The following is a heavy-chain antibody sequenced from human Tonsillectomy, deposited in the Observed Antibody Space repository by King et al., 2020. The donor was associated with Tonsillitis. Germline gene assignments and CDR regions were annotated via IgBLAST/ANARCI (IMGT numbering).Heavy chain of an antibody. Sequence: VQLVESGGGLVKPGGSLRLSCAASGFTFTSFSMNWVRQAPGKGLEWVSSISTTSTYIYLADSVKGRFTISRDNAKNSLYLQMSSLRAEDTAVYYCARGNGDNWGQGTLVTVSA. CDR2: ISTTSTYI. J-gene: IGHJ4*02. V-gene: IGHV3-21*01. CDR1: GFTFTSFS. CDR3: ARGNGDN. D-gene: IGHD2-8*01.